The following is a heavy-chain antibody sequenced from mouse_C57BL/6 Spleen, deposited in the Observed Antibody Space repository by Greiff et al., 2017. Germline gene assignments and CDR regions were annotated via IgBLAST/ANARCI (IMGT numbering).Heavy chain of an antibody. D-gene: IGHD4-1*01. CDR3: ASLGRGYYFDY. CDR2: TYPRDGST. V-gene: IGHV1-85*01. J-gene: IGHJ2*01. CDR1: GYTFTSYD. Sequence: QVHVKQSGPELVKPGASVKLSCKASGYTFTSYDINWVKQRPGQGLEWIGWTYPRDGSTKYNEKFKGKATLTVDTSSSTAYMELHSLTSADSAVYFCASLGRGYYFDYWGHGTTLTVSS.